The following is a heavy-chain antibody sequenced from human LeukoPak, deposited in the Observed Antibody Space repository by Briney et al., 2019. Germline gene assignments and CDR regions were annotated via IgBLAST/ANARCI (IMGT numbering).Heavy chain of an antibody. CDR3: ASSSYRYYYGMDV. Sequence: SETLSLTCTVSGGSISSSSYYWGWIRQPPGKGLEWIGSIYYSGSTYYNPSLKSRVTISVDTSKNQFSLKLSSVTAADTAVYYCASSSYRYYYGMDVWGQGTTVTVSS. CDR2: IYYSGST. CDR1: GGSISSSSYY. V-gene: IGHV4-39*07. D-gene: IGHD6-13*01. J-gene: IGHJ6*02.